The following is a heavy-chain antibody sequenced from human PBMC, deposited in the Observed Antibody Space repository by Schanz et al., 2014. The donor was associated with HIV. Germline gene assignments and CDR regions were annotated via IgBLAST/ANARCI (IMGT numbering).Heavy chain of an antibody. CDR3: ARGSSGGDSAAEYFRH. Sequence: QVQLQQWGAGLLKPSETLSLTCAVYSGPFGGTWWNWLRQHPGKGLEWIGYIYYSGNTYYNPSLKSRVAISVDTSKTQFPLSLGSVTAADTAIYFCARGSSGGDSAAEYFRHWGQGTLVTVSS. V-gene: IGHV4-34*01. CDR1: SGPFGGTW. CDR2: IYYSGNT. J-gene: IGHJ1*01. D-gene: IGHD2-21*02.